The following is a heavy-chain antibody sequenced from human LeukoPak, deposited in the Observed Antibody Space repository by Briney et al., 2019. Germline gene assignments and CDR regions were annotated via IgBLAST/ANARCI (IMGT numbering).Heavy chain of an antibody. V-gene: IGHV1-2*02. J-gene: IGHJ6*03. CDR3: ARAMGCSSTSCYGPYYYYYYMDV. Sequence: ASVKVSCKASGYTFTGYYMHWVRQAPGQGLEWMGWINPNSGGTNYAQKFQGRVTMTRDTSISTAYMELSRLRSDDTAVYYCARAMGCSSTSCYGPYYYYYYMDVWGKGTTVTVSS. CDR2: INPNSGGT. D-gene: IGHD2-2*01. CDR1: GYTFTGYY.